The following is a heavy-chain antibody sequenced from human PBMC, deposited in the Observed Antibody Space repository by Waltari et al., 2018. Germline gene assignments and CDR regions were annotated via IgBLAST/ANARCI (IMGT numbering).Heavy chain of an antibody. CDR2: IYYSGST. J-gene: IGHJ3*02. Sequence: QLQLQESGPGLVKPSETLSLTCTVSGGSISSSSYYWGWIRQPPGKGLEWIGYIYYSGSTNYNPSLKSRVTISVDTSKNQFSLKLSSVTAADTAVYYCASFPELRSEGHAFDIWGQGTMVTVSS. CDR3: ASFPELRSEGHAFDI. D-gene: IGHD1-26*01. V-gene: IGHV4-61*05. CDR1: GGSISSSSYY.